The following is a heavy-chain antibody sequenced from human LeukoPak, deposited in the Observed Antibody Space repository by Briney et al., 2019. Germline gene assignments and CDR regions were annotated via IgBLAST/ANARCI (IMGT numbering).Heavy chain of an antibody. D-gene: IGHD6-13*01. CDR2: ISSSSSYI. J-gene: IGHJ4*02. CDR3: ARDSGSSSWYATDY. CDR1: GFTFSSYS. Sequence: PGGSLRLSCEASGFTFSSYSRNWVRQAPGKGLEWVSSISSSSSYIYYADSVKGRFTISRDNAKNSLYLQMNSLRAEDTAVYYCARDSGSSSWYATDYWGQGTLVTVSS. V-gene: IGHV3-21*01.